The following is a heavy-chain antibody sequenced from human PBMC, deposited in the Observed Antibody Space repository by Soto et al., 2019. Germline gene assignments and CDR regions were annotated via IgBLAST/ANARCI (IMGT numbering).Heavy chain of an antibody. Sequence: QVRLQESGPGLVRPSQTLSLTCTVSGDSLSSGGYYCSWIRQLPGKGLEWIGFIYYSGSTFYNPSLRRRVTRATDASKTHISRKLSTVTAADTAVYYWALTKTPHVRNGMDVWGQGTRVTVSS. D-gene: IGHD4-17*01. CDR3: ALTKTPHVRNGMDV. CDR2: IYYSGST. J-gene: IGHJ6*01. V-gene: IGHV4-31*04. CDR1: GDSLSSGGYY.